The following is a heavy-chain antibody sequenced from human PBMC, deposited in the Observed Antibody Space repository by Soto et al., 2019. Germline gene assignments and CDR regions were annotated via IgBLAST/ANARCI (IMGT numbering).Heavy chain of an antibody. CDR1: GFTFSTYG. Sequence: QVQLVEFGGGVVQPGRSLRLSCAASGFTFSTYGMHWVRQAPGKGLEWVAHIWHDGSNTYYTDSVKGRFTISRDNYKTPLYPQMNSLRAEYTAVYYCATEIDWWHAFDIWGQGIMVTVSS. V-gene: IGHV3-33*01. CDR3: ATEIDWWHAFDI. D-gene: IGHD2-8*02. CDR2: IWHDGSNT. J-gene: IGHJ3*02.